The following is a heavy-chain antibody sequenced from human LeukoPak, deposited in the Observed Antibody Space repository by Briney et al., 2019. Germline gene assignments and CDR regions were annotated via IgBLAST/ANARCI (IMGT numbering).Heavy chain of an antibody. Sequence: SVKVSCKASGYIFTSYYMHWVRQAPGQGLEWMGGIIPIFGTANYAQKFQGRVTITADESTSTAYMELSSLRSEDTAVYYCARQRYSGSSFDYWGQGTLVTVSS. V-gene: IGHV1-69*13. J-gene: IGHJ4*02. CDR2: IIPIFGTA. CDR1: GYIFTSYY. D-gene: IGHD5-12*01. CDR3: ARQRYSGSSFDY.